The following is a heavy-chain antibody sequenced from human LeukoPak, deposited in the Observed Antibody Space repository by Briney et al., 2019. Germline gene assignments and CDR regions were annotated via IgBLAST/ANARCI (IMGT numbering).Heavy chain of an antibody. D-gene: IGHD5-24*01. V-gene: IGHV4-39*01. CDR3: ARHRSKWLQSSFDY. CDR2: IFYSGNT. CDR1: GGSINSSSYY. J-gene: IGHJ4*02. Sequence: TSETLSLTCTVSGGSINSSSYYWGWIRQPPGKGLEWIGSIFYSGNTYDNPSLKSRVTISVDTSKNQFSLKLNSATAADTAVYYCARHRSKWLQSSFDYWGQGTLVTVSS.